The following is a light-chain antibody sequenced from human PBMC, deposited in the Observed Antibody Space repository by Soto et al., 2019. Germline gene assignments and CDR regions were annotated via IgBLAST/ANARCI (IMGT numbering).Light chain of an antibody. CDR2: EVS. CDR3: SSYTSSSTWV. V-gene: IGLV2-18*02. J-gene: IGLJ3*02. Sequence: QSALTQPPSVSGSPGQSVTISCTGTSGDVGSYNRVSWYQQPPGTAPKLMIYEVSNRPSGVPNRFSGSKSGNTTSLTISGLQTEDGADYYCSSYTSSSTWVFGGGTKVTVL. CDR1: SGDVGSYNR.